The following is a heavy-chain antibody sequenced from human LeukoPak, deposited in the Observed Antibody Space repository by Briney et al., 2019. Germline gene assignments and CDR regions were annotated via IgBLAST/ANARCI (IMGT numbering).Heavy chain of an antibody. D-gene: IGHD3-22*01. CDR3: AKDPRSGYYLNWFDP. CDR2: ISPGGGTT. CDR1: GFAFGSEA. J-gene: IGHJ5*02. Sequence: GGSLRLSCAVSGFAFGSEAMSWVRQSPARGLEWVASISPGGGTTYYADSVKGRFTISRDNSKNTLYLQMNSLRAEDTAVYYCAKDPRSGYYLNWFDPWGQGTLVTVSS. V-gene: IGHV3-23*01.